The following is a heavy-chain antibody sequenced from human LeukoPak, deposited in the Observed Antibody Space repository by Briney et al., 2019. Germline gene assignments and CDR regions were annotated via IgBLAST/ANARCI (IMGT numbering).Heavy chain of an antibody. Sequence: PGGSLRLSCTASGLTFSTSGFNWVRQAPGKGLEWVSSISSSSSYIYYADSVKGRFTISRDNAKNSLYLQMNSLRAEDTAVYYCATLPYGYKPIDYWGRGTLVTVSS. CDR3: ATLPYGYKPIDY. D-gene: IGHD5-24*01. CDR1: GLTFSTSG. V-gene: IGHV3-21*01. CDR2: ISSSSSYI. J-gene: IGHJ4*02.